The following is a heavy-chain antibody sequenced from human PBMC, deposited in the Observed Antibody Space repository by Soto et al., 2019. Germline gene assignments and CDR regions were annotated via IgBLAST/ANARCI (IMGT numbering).Heavy chain of an antibody. CDR2: IGAKTGNT. D-gene: IGHD3-22*01. Sequence: QVQLVQSGAEVKKPGASVKVSCKASGYTFTEYGISWVRQAPGQGLEWMGWIGAKTGNTNYAQIGQGRVTLTTDTSASKAYMELRSLSSDDTAIYYCARGRVQYDSSGQGDYWGQGPLVTVSS. J-gene: IGHJ4*02. CDR3: ARGRVQYDSSGQGDY. CDR1: GYTFTEYG. V-gene: IGHV1-18*04.